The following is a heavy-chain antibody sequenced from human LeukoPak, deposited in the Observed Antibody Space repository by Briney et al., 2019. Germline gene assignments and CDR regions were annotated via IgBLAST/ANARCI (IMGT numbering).Heavy chain of an antibody. Sequence: PGGSLRLSCAASGFTFSSYGMHWVRQAPGKGLEWVAVISYDGSNKYYADSVKGRFTISRDNSKNTLYLQMNSLRAEDTAVYYCAKGINFWSGYHTPVSYYYYGMDVWGQGTTVTVS. CDR1: GFTFSSYG. V-gene: IGHV3-30*18. D-gene: IGHD3-3*01. J-gene: IGHJ6*02. CDR3: AKGINFWSGYHTPVSYYYYGMDV. CDR2: ISYDGSNK.